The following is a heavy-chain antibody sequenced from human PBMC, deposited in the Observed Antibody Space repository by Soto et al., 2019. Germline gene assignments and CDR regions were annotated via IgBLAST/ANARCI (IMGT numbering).Heavy chain of an antibody. CDR2: ISYDGDNE. CDR1: GFTFSNYG. Sequence: QVQLVESGGGVVQPGRSLRLSCAASGFTFSNYGMHWVRQAPGKGLEWVAIISYDGDNEYYADSVRGRFTISRDNSKNTLYLQTSSLRKEDTAVYYCAKDGGPVYCNSPGCSAKHFDYWGQGTLVTVSS. V-gene: IGHV3-30*18. J-gene: IGHJ4*02. CDR3: AKDGGPVYCNSPGCSAKHFDY. D-gene: IGHD2-2*01.